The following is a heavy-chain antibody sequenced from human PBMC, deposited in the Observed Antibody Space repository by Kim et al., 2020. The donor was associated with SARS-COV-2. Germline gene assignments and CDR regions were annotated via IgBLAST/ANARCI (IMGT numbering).Heavy chain of an antibody. Sequence: SVKVSCKASGGTFSSYAISWVRQAPGQGLEWMGGIIPIFGTANYAQKFQGRVTITADESTSTAYMELSSLRSEDTAVYYCARGVVYGCSSTSCYLLAYYYGMDVWGQGTTVTVSS. J-gene: IGHJ6*02. D-gene: IGHD2-2*01. CDR3: ARGVVYGCSSTSCYLLAYYYGMDV. CDR1: GGTFSSYA. CDR2: IIPIFGTA. V-gene: IGHV1-69*13.